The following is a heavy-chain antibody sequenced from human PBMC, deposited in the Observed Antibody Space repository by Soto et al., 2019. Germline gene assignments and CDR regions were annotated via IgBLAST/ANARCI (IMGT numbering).Heavy chain of an antibody. Sequence: GSLRRSCAASGLTFSSYSMKWVRQAPGKGLEWVSSISSSSYIYYADSVKGRFTISRDNAKNSLYLQMNSLRAEDTAVYYCARECSGGSCYEGVFDYWGQGTLVTVSS. CDR1: GLTFSSYS. CDR2: ISSSSYI. J-gene: IGHJ4*02. CDR3: ARECSGGSCYEGVFDY. V-gene: IGHV3-21*01. D-gene: IGHD2-15*01.